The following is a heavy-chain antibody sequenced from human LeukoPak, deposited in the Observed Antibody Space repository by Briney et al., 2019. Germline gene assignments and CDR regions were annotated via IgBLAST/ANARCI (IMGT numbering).Heavy chain of an antibody. CDR2: IKRDGSER. D-gene: IGHD5-18*01. V-gene: IGHV3-7*01. CDR1: GLRFSDYW. CDR3: ARHGYSYGYSLDY. Sequence: PGGSLRLSCAASGLRFSDYWMSWVRQAPGKGLEWVASIKRDGSERNYVDSVKGRFVISRDNAKNSVYLQLNSLRAEDTAVYCCARHGYSYGYSLDYWGQGTLVTVSS. J-gene: IGHJ4*02.